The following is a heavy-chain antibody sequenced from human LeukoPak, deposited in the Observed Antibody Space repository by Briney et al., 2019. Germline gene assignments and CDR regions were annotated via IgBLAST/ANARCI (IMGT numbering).Heavy chain of an antibody. V-gene: IGHV4-4*02. CDR1: GGSISSSNW. J-gene: IGHJ4*02. Sequence: PSGTLSLTCAVSGGSISSSNWWSWVRQPPGKGLEWIGEIYHSGSTNYNPSLKSRVTISVDKSKNQFSLKLSSVTAADTAVYYCARSGTESGSYRRFDSWGQGTLVTVSS. CDR3: ARSGTESGSYRRFDS. D-gene: IGHD1-26*01. CDR2: IYHSGST.